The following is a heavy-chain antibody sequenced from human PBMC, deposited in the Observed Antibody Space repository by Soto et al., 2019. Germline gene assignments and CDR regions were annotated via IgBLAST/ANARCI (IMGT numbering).Heavy chain of an antibody. CDR2: ISAYNGNT. V-gene: IGHV1-18*01. CDR1: GYTFTSYG. D-gene: IGHD3-9*01. J-gene: IGHJ5*02. CDR3: ARVQHYDILTRYNWFDP. Sequence: ASVKVSCKASGYTFTSYGISWVRQAPGQGLEWMGWISAYNGNTNYAQKLQGRVTMTTDTSTSTAYMELRSLRSDDTAVYYCARVQHYDILTRYNWFDPWGQGTLVTLAS.